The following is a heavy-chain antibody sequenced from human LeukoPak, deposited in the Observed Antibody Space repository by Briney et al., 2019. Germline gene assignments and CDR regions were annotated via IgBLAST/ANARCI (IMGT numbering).Heavy chain of an antibody. CDR1: GGSISSYY. D-gene: IGHD1-26*01. CDR2: IYTSGST. Sequence: SETLSLTCTVSGGSISSYYWSWIRQPAGKGLEWIGRIYTSGSTNYNPSLKSRFTMSVDTSKNQFSLKLSSVTAADTAIYYCARLSGAPVRHPIYHFDYWGQGTLVTVSS. V-gene: IGHV4-4*07. J-gene: IGHJ4*02. CDR3: ARLSGAPVRHPIYHFDY.